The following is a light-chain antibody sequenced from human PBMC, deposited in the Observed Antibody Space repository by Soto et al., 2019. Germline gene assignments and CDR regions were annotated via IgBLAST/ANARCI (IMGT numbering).Light chain of an antibody. J-gene: IGKJ4*01. V-gene: IGKV3-20*01. CDR2: GAS. Sequence: EIVMTQSPATLSVSPGERATFSCRASQSVSSNLAWYQQKPGQAPRLLIYGASSRATGIPGRFSGSGSGTDFTLTISRLEPEDFAVYYCQQYGSSPLTFGGGTKVDIK. CDR3: QQYGSSPLT. CDR1: QSVSSN.